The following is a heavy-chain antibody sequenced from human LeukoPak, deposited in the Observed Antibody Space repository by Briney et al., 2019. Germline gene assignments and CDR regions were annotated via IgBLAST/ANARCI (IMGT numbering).Heavy chain of an antibody. D-gene: IGHD6-19*01. CDR1: GDSVSSYSVA. CDR2: TYRGCI. V-gene: IGHV6-1*01. CDR3: ARGQFSAFDI. Sequence: SQTLSLTCAIFGDSVSSYSVAWNWIRQSPSGGLEWLGRTYRGCIYYAPSMKSRATINADTSKNQFFLHLNSVTPEDTAVYFCARGQFSAFDIWGQGSMVTV. J-gene: IGHJ3*02.